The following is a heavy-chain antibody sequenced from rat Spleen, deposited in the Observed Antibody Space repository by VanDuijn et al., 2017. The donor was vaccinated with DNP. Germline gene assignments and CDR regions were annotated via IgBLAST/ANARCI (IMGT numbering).Heavy chain of an antibody. J-gene: IGHJ1*01. Sequence: EVQLVESGGGLVPPGRSLKVSCVASGFTFSNYGMAWVRQAPTKGLEWVATLSYNGGTPYYRDSVKGRFTISRDNAQSTLYLQMDSLRSEDTATYYCARHRFTRLDSYWYFDFWGPGTMVTVSS. CDR1: GFTFSNYG. CDR2: LSYNGGTP. V-gene: IGHV5-29*01. CDR3: ARHRFTRLDSYWYFDF. D-gene: IGHD1-4*01.